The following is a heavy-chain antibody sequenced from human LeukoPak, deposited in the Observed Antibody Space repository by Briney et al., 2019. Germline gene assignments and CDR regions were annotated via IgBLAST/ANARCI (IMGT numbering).Heavy chain of an antibody. D-gene: IGHD1-26*01. CDR1: GFTFSSYG. Sequence: GGSLRLSCAASGFTFSSYGMHWVRQAPGTGLEWVAVISYDGSKKYYADSVKGRFTISRDNSKNTLYLQMNSLRAEDTAVYYCAKDPREGGSYWVDAFDIWGQGTMVTVSS. J-gene: IGHJ3*02. CDR3: AKDPREGGSYWVDAFDI. CDR2: ISYDGSKK. V-gene: IGHV3-30*18.